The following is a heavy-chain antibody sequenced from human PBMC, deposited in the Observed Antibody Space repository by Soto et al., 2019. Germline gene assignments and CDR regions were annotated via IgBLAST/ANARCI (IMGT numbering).Heavy chain of an antibody. CDR3: ASHTITWGADAYYGMDV. J-gene: IGHJ6*02. V-gene: IGHV5-10-1*01. Sequence: GESLKISCKGSGYTLTSYWISWVRQMPGKCLEWMGRIDPSDSYTNYSPSFQGHVTISADKSITTAYLQWSSLKASDTAMYYCASHTITWGADAYYGMDVWGPGTTVTVSS. D-gene: IGHD7-27*01. CDR1: GYTLTSYW. CDR2: IDPSDSYT.